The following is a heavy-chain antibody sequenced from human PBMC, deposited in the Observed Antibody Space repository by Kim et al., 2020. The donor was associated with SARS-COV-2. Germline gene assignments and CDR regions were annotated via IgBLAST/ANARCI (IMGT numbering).Heavy chain of an antibody. CDR3: ARLDYSSGYPNYFDY. V-gene: IGHV4-39*01. CDR1: GASVSSSSYY. Sequence: SETLSLTCTVSGASVSSSSYYWGWIRQPPGKGLEWIASIYYSGSPYYNPSLKSRVSISVDTSMNQFSLRLSSVTAADTALYYCARLDYSSGYPNYFDYWGQGSLVTVSS. CDR2: IYYSGSP. D-gene: IGHD4-4*01. J-gene: IGHJ4*02.